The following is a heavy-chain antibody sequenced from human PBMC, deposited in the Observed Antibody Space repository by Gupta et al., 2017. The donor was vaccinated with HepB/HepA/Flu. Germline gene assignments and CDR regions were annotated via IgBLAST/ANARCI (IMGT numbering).Heavy chain of an antibody. D-gene: IGHD3-10*01. CDR1: GFTFRRYA. CDR2: LSGRGDSM. Sequence: EVQLLESGGGLVQPGGSLRLSCAASGFTFRRYAILWARQAPGKGLEWVSGLSGRGDSMYYADSVKGRFTISRDNSKNTVFLQMNSLTAEDTAIYYCAKGVKGGHEFLNWLDPWGQGTLVTVSS. CDR3: AKGVKGGHEFLNWLDP. J-gene: IGHJ5*02. V-gene: IGHV3-23*01.